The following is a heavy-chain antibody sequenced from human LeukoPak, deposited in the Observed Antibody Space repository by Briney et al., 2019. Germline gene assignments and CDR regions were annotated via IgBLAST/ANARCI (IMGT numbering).Heavy chain of an antibody. D-gene: IGHD5-18*01. CDR3: ARGDGYSYANWFDP. CDR2: ISSSGSTI. J-gene: IGHJ5*02. CDR1: GFTFSSYS. Sequence: GGSLRLSCAASGFTFSSYSMNWVRQAPGKGLEWVSYISSSGSTIYYADSVKGRFTISRDNAKNSLYLQMNSLRAEDTAVYYCARGDGYSYANWFDPRGQGTLVTVSS. V-gene: IGHV3-48*04.